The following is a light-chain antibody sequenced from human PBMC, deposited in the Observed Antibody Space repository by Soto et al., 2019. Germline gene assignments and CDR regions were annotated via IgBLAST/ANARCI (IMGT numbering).Light chain of an antibody. V-gene: IGKV1-39*01. CDR2: AAS. J-gene: IGKJ1*01. CDR1: QSITTY. CDR3: QQCFSTLGP. Sequence: DVRMKKSLASLSASVGDSVTITCRASQSITTYLNWYQQKPGKAPNLLIYAASILQTGVPSRFSGSGSGTDFTLTISSLQPEDFASYYCQQCFSTLGPFGQVTKVDIK.